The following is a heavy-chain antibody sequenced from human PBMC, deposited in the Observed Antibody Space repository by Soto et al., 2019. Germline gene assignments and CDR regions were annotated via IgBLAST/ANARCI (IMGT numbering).Heavy chain of an antibody. CDR3: AMGDANYYGTICPPDY. J-gene: IGHJ4*02. CDR1: GFTFSSYA. Sequence: PGGSLRLSCAASGFTFSSYAMSWVRQAPGKGLEWVSAISGSGGSTYYADSVKGRFTISRDNSKNTLYLQMNSLRAEDTAVYYCAMGDANYYGTICPPDYWGQGTLVTVSS. V-gene: IGHV3-23*01. D-gene: IGHD3-10*01. CDR2: ISGSGGST.